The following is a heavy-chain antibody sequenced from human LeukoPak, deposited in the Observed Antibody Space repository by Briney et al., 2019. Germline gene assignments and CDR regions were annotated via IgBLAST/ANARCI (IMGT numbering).Heavy chain of an antibody. CDR1: GGYISSYY. CDR3: ARTLVGYCTNGVCSTYFDY. Sequence: SETLSLTCTVSGGYISSYYWSWIRQPAGKGLEWIGRIYTSGSTNYNPSLKSRVTMSVDTSKNQFSLKLSSVTAADTAVYYCARTLVGYCTNGVCSTYFDYWGQGTLVTVPS. V-gene: IGHV4-4*07. CDR2: IYTSGST. J-gene: IGHJ4*02. D-gene: IGHD2-8*01.